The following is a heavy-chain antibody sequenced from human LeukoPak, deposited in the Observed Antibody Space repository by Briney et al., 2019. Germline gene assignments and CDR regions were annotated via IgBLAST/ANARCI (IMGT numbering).Heavy chain of an antibody. Sequence: SETLSLTCNVSGATVSDFYWTWIRQPPGKGLEWIGYMFYNGRTNYNPSLESRVTISVDTSKNQFSLKLTSATAAATALYYCARGGDIAVAGIIDYWGQGTRVIVSS. D-gene: IGHD6-19*01. V-gene: IGHV4-59*08. CDR1: GATVSDFY. J-gene: IGHJ4*02. CDR2: MFYNGRT. CDR3: ARGGDIAVAGIIDY.